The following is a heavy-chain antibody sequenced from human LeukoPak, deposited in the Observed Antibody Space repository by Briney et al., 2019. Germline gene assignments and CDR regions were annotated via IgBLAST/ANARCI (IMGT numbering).Heavy chain of an antibody. D-gene: IGHD6-13*01. CDR3: ARYGSSWSFDY. CDR2: IRGDASRL. Sequence: GGSLRLSCVASGFSIGPFWMTWVRQAPGKGLEWVANIRGDASRLYYVDSVKGRFTISRDNAKNSLYLQMNSLRAEDTAVYYCARYGSSWSFDYWGQGTLVTVSS. J-gene: IGHJ4*02. V-gene: IGHV3-7*01. CDR1: GFSIGPFW.